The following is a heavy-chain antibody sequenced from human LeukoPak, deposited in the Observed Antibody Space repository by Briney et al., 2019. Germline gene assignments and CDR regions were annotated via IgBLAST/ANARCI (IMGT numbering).Heavy chain of an antibody. V-gene: IGHV4-34*01. D-gene: IGHD3-22*01. CDR3: ARATYYYDSSGFDY. CDR2: INHSGST. CDR1: GGSFSGYY. Sequence: SETLSLTCAVYGGSFSGYYWSWIRQPPGKGPEWIGEINHSGSTNYNPSLKSRVTISVDTSKNQFSLKLSSVTAADTAVYYCARATYYYDSSGFDYWGQGTLVTVSS. J-gene: IGHJ4*02.